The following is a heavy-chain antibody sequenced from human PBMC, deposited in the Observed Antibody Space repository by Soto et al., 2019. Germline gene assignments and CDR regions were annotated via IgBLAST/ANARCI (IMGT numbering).Heavy chain of an antibody. D-gene: IGHD2-21*01. CDR3: ARERVRRDNKSYGMAV. Sequence: QVQLQESGPGLVKPSQTLSLTCTVSGDSISSGGYYWSWIRQHPGKGLEWIGYIFYTGTTYYNPSLKSRVSISVDTSKNKCSLKLTSVTAADTAIYYCARERVRRDNKSYGMAVWGQGPTVTVSS. J-gene: IGHJ6*02. CDR2: IFYTGTT. V-gene: IGHV4-31*03. CDR1: GDSISSGGYY.